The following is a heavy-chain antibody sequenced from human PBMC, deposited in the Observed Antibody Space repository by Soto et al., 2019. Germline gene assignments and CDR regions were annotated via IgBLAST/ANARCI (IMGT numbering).Heavy chain of an antibody. CDR2: INHSGST. CDR3: ARPYYYDSSGYRDFDY. CDR1: GGSFSGYY. Sequence: KTSETLSLTCAVYGGSFSGYYWSWIRQPPGKGLEWIGEINHSGSTNYNPSLKSRVTISVDTSKNQFSLKLSSVTAADTAVYYCARPYYYDSSGYRDFDYWGQGTLVTVSS. J-gene: IGHJ4*02. D-gene: IGHD3-22*01. V-gene: IGHV4-34*01.